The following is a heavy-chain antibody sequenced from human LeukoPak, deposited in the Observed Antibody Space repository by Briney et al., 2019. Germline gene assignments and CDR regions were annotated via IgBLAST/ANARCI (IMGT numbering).Heavy chain of an antibody. CDR2: INSDGRST. D-gene: IGHD5-18*01. Sequence: GGSLRLSCAASGFTFSSYWMHWVRQAPGKGLVWVSRINSDGRSTNYADSVKGRFTISRDNAKNSLYLQMNSLRAEDTAVYYCARDGYSYGTGNRFDYWGQGTLVTVSS. CDR1: GFTFSSYW. J-gene: IGHJ4*02. CDR3: ARDGYSYGTGNRFDY. V-gene: IGHV3-74*01.